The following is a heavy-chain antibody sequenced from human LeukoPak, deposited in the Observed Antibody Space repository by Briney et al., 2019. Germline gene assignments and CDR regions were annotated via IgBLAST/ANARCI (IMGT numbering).Heavy chain of an antibody. CDR1: GGTFSSYA. D-gene: IGHD3-22*01. CDR3: ARASNDYYGSGNYYYYMDV. J-gene: IGHJ6*03. V-gene: IGHV1-69*05. Sequence: SVKVSCKASGGTFSSYALSWVRQAPGQGLEWMGGIIPIFGTANYAQKFQGRVTITTDESTSTAYMELSSLRSEDTAVYYCARASNDYYGSGNYYYYMDVWGKGTTVTVSS. CDR2: IIPIFGTA.